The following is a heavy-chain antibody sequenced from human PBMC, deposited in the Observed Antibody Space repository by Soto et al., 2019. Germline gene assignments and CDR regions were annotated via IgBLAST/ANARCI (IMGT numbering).Heavy chain of an antibody. CDR2: IDWDDDK. J-gene: IGHJ4*02. Sequence: SGPTLVNPTQTLTLTCTFSGFSLSTSGMRASWIRQPPGKALEWLARIDWDDDKFYGTSLKTRLTISKDTSKNQVVLTMTNMDPVDTATYYCARAHSSGGTFDYWGQGTLVTVSS. CDR1: GFSLSTSGMR. D-gene: IGHD6-19*01. V-gene: IGHV2-70*04. CDR3: ARAHSSGGTFDY.